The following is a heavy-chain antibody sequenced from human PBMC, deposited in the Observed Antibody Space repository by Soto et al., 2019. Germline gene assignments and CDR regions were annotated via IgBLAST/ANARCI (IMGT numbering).Heavy chain of an antibody. J-gene: IGHJ4*02. V-gene: IGHV1-2*02. Sequence: ASVKVSCKASGYTFTGYYIHWVRQAPGQGLEWMGWINPNSGGTKYPQKFQGRVTMTRDTSIRTVYMSLTGLKSDDTAVDFCARDLAKGGGSAGFDYWGEGTLVTVS. D-gene: IGHD2-15*01. CDR1: GYTFTGYY. CDR2: INPNSGGT. CDR3: ARDLAKGGGSAGFDY.